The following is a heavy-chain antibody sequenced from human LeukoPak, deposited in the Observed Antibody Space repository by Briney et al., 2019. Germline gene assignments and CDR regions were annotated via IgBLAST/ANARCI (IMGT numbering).Heavy chain of an antibody. CDR1: GGSISSGSYY. CDR2: IYTSGST. Sequence: PSETLSLTCTVSGGSISSGSYYWSWIRQPAGKGLEWIGRIYTSGSTNYNPSLKSRVTISVDTSKNQFSLKLSSVTAADTAVYYCLTSRSTYAPFDPWGQGTLVTVSS. J-gene: IGHJ5*02. V-gene: IGHV4-61*02. CDR3: LTSRSTYAPFDP. D-gene: IGHD2-8*01.